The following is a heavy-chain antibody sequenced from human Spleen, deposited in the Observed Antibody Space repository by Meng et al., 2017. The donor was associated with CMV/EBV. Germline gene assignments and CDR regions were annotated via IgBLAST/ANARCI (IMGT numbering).Heavy chain of an antibody. V-gene: IGHV3-11*01. J-gene: IGHJ4*02. CDR2: ISFSGNVR. CDR1: GFNFNDYY. CDR3: AREGRRAADY. Sequence: LSCAASGFNFNDYYMSWIRQAPGKGLEWISYISFSGNVRFYIDSVKGRFTISRDHANNSVYLDMTNLRAEDTAVYYCAREGRRAADYWGQGTLVTVSS. D-gene: IGHD3-10*01.